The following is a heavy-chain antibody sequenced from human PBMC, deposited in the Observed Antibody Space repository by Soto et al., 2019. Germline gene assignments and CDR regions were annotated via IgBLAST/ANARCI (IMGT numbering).Heavy chain of an antibody. Sequence: ETLSLTGAFACGCISGSNWASWVRQPPGKGLEWIGEIYHSGRTNYNPSLKSRVTISVDKSKKQFSLKINSVTAADTAVYYCARVRTAYSSSSIDCWGQGTTVIASS. CDR2: IYHSGRT. D-gene: IGHD6-6*01. CDR3: ARVRTAYSSSSIDC. CDR1: CGCISGSNW. V-gene: IGHV4-4*02. J-gene: IGHJ6*02.